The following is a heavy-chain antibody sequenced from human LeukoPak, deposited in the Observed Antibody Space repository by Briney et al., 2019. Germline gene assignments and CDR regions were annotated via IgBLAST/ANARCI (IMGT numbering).Heavy chain of an antibody. CDR2: IKQDGSEK. J-gene: IGHJ3*02. D-gene: IGHD2-2*01. CDR1: GFTFSSYW. V-gene: IGHV3-7*01. Sequence: GGSLRLSCAASGFTFSSYWMSWVRQAPGKGLEWVANIKQDGSEKYYVDSVKGRFTISRDNAKNSLYLQMNSLRAEDTAVYYCARDNQLADDAFDIWGQGTMVTVSS. CDR3: ARDNQLADDAFDI.